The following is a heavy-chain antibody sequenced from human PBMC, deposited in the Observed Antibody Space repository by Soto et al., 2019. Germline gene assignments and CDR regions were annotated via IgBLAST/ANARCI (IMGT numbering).Heavy chain of an antibody. Sequence: SETLSLTCTVSGGSISSYYWSWIRQPPGKGLEWIGYIYYSGSTNYNPSLKSRVTISVDTSKNQFSLKLSSVTAADTAVYYCARDREIQLWGFDYWGQGTLVTVSS. CDR1: GGSISSYY. D-gene: IGHD5-18*01. V-gene: IGHV4-59*01. CDR2: IYYSGST. CDR3: ARDREIQLWGFDY. J-gene: IGHJ4*02.